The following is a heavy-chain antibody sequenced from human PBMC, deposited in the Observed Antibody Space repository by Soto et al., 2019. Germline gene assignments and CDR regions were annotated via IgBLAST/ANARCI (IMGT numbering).Heavy chain of an antibody. CDR1: GFTFSSYA. V-gene: IGHV3-23*01. D-gene: IGHD1-26*01. CDR3: AKDDTTLPGGLNPNNYFDY. J-gene: IGHJ4*02. Sequence: GGSLRLSCAASGFTFSSYAMSWVRQAPGKWLEWVSAISGSGGSTYYADSVKGRFTISRDNSKNTLYLQMNSLRAEDTAVYYCAKDDTTLPGGLNPNNYFDYWGQGTLVTV. CDR2: ISGSGGST.